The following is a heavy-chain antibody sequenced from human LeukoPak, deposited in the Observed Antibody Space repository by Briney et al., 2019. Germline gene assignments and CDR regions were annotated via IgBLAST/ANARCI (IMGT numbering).Heavy chain of an antibody. CDR3: ASPGGGY. D-gene: IGHD3-10*01. CDR2: INHSGST. Sequence: PSETLSLTCAVYGGSFSGYYWSWIRQPPGKGLEWIGEINHSGSTNYNPSLKSRVTISVDTSKNQFSLKLSSVTAADTAVFYCASPGGGYWGQGTLVTVSS. J-gene: IGHJ4*02. CDR1: GGSFSGYY. V-gene: IGHV4-34*01.